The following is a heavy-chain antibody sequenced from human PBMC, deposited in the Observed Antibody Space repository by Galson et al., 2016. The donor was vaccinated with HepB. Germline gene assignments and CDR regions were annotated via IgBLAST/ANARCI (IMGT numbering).Heavy chain of an antibody. CDR1: GFIFNSYS. D-gene: IGHD3-16*01. CDR3: ASHLGGSSLDPFDI. V-gene: IGHV3-48*01. Sequence: SLRLSCAASGFIFNSYSMNWVRQAPGKGLEWISYISSSSNSMYYADSVKGRFTISRDKSKNTLFLNMISLRAEDTASYYCASHLGGSSLDPFDIWGRGTMVTVSS. J-gene: IGHJ3*02. CDR2: ISSSSNSM.